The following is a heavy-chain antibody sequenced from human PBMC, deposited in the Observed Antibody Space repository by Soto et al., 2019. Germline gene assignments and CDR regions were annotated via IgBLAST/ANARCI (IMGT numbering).Heavy chain of an antibody. Sequence: QVQLVQSGAEVKKPGASVKVSCKASGYTFTSYGISWVRQAPGQGLEWMGWISAYNGNTNYAQKPQGRVTMTTDTSTSTAYMELRSLRSDDTAVYYCARDGRGYCSGGSCYSDYYYYGMDVWGQGTTVTVSS. J-gene: IGHJ6*02. D-gene: IGHD2-15*01. CDR3: ARDGRGYCSGGSCYSDYYYYGMDV. CDR1: GYTFTSYG. V-gene: IGHV1-18*01. CDR2: ISAYNGNT.